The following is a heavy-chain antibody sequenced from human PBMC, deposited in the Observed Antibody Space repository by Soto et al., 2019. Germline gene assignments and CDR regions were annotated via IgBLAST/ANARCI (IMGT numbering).Heavy chain of an antibody. D-gene: IGHD2-15*01. V-gene: IGHV1-69*06. CDR1: GGTFSSYA. J-gene: IGHJ3*02. CDR2: IIPIFGSA. Sequence: QVQLVQSGAEVKKPGSSVKVSCKASGGTFSSYAISWVRQAPGQGLEWMGGIIPIFGSANYAQKFQGRVTITVEKSTSTSYMELSRQRSEDTAVYYCARGPYFTGGSCYPGDLDIWGQGKIVNVSS. CDR3: ARGPYFTGGSCYPGDLDI.